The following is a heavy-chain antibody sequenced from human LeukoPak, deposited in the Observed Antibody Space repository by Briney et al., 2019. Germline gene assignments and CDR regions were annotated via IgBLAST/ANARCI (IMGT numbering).Heavy chain of an antibody. Sequence: PGGSLRLSCAASGFTFSNYAMSWVRQAPGKGLEWVSGITDSGGSTYYADSVKGRFTISRDNSKNTLYLQMNSLRVEDTAVYYCARDRGSDDPIDYWGQGTLVTVSS. CDR3: ARDRGSDDPIDY. D-gene: IGHD2-15*01. V-gene: IGHV3-23*01. J-gene: IGHJ4*02. CDR2: ITDSGGST. CDR1: GFTFSNYA.